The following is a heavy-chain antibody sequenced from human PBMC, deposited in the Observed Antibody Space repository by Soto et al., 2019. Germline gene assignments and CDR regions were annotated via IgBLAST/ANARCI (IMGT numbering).Heavy chain of an antibody. V-gene: IGHV3-23*01. CDR3: AKDFAPVGAAAASSNYYYYYSMDV. J-gene: IGHJ6*03. CDR2: ISGSGGST. Sequence: GGSLRLSCAASGFTFSSYAMSWVRQAPGKGLEWVSAISGSGGSTYYADSVKGRFTISRDNSKNTLYLQMNSLRAEDTAVYYCAKDFAPVGAAAASSNYYYYYSMDVWGKGTTVTVSS. CDR1: GFTFSSYA. D-gene: IGHD6-13*01.